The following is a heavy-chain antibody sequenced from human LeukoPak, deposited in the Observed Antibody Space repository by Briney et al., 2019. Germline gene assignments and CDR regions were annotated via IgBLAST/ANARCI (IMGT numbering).Heavy chain of an antibody. CDR1: GFTFRNYW. Sequence: GESLRLSCATSGFTFRNYWMSWLRQAPGKGLEWVSRIKNDGSSPSYADSVKGRFTITRDNARSTLYLQMNSLRVDDTAVYYCAKSDWFDPWGRGILVTVSS. J-gene: IGHJ5*01. V-gene: IGHV3-74*01. CDR2: IKNDGSSP. CDR3: AKSDWFDP.